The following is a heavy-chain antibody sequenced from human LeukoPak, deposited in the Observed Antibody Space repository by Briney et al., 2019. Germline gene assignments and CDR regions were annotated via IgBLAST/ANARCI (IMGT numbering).Heavy chain of an antibody. J-gene: IGHJ3*02. D-gene: IGHD3-9*01. Sequence: GASVKVSCKASGYTFIDYYMHWVRQAPGQGLEWMGWINPNSGGTNYAQKFQGRVTMTRDTSISTAYMELSRLRSDDTAVYYCARDILTGYDYWDAFDIWGQGTMVTVSS. CDR1: GYTFIDYY. CDR3: ARDILTGYDYWDAFDI. V-gene: IGHV1-2*02. CDR2: INPNSGGT.